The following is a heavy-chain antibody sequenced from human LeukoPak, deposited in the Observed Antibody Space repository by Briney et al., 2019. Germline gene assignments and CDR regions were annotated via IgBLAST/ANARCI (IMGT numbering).Heavy chain of an antibody. D-gene: IGHD3-9*01. J-gene: IGHJ4*02. CDR2: ISAGGGST. CDR3: AKGDPPTYYDILTGQDY. CDR1: GFTFRSYA. V-gene: IGHV3-23*01. Sequence: GGSLRLSCAASGFTFRSYAMSWVRQAPGKGLEWVADISAGGGSTYYADSVKGRFTISRDNSKNMLYLQLNSLRAEDTAVYYCAKGDPPTYYDILTGQDYWGQGTLVTVSS.